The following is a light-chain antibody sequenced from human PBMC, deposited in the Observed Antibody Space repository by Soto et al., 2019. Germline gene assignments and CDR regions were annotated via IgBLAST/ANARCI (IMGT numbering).Light chain of an antibody. V-gene: IGKV3-20*01. CDR2: TAS. J-gene: IGKJ1*01. CDR3: QQYGTSPWT. CDR1: QSVSSNY. Sequence: EIVLTQSPGTLSLSPGERATLSCRASQSVSSNYLAWYQQKPGQAPRLLIYTASGRATGIPDRFSGSGSGTDFTLPISRVEPEDVAGYYCQQYGTSPWTFGQGTKVEIK.